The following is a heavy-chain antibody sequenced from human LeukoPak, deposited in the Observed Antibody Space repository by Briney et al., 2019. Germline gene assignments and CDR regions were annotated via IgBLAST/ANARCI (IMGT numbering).Heavy chain of an antibody. CDR2: ISYDGSNK. J-gene: IGHJ4*02. CDR3: AKEPVAGTDY. D-gene: IGHD6-19*01. CDR1: GFTFSSYG. Sequence: PGRSLRLSCAASGFTFSSYGMHWVRQAPGKGLEWVAVISYDGSNKYYADSVKGRFTISRDNSENTLYLQMNSLRAEDTAVYYCAKEPVAGTDYWGQGTLVTVSS. V-gene: IGHV3-30*18.